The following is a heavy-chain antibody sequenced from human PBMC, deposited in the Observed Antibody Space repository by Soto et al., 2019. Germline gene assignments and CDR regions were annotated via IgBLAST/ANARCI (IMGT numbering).Heavy chain of an antibody. CDR2: IDWDDDK. V-gene: IGHV2-70*01. J-gene: IGHJ4*02. D-gene: IGHD6-6*01. CDR3: ARRAAYSSSYFFDY. CDR1: GFSLSTSGMR. Sequence: SGPTLVNPTQTLTLTCTFSGFSLSTSGMRVGWIRQPPGKALEWLALIDWDDDKYYSTSLKTRLTISKDTSKSQVVLTMANMDPVDTATYYCARRAAYSSSYFFDYWGQGTLVTVSS.